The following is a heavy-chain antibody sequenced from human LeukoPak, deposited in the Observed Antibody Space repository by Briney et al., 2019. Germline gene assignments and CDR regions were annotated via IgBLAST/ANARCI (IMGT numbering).Heavy chain of an antibody. CDR1: GFTFSSYS. V-gene: IGHV3-21*01. D-gene: IGHD3-10*01. CDR2: ISSSSSYI. CDR3: AREALGAGSGSYYNAAFDI. J-gene: IGHJ3*02. Sequence: GGSLRLSCAASGFTFSSYSMNWVRQAPGKGLERVSSISSSSSYIYYADSVKGRFTISRDNAKNSLYLQMNSLRAEDTAVYYCAREALGAGSGSYYNAAFDIWGQGTMVTVSS.